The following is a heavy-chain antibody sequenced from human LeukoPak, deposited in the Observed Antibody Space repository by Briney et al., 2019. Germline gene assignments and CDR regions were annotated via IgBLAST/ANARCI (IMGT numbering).Heavy chain of an antibody. V-gene: IGHV4-34*01. CDR3: ARASRGYSYGYFDP. J-gene: IGHJ5*02. Sequence: SETLSLTCAVYGGSFSGYYWSWIRQPPGKGLEWIGEINHSGSTNYNPSLKSRVTISVDTSKNQFSLKLSSVTAADTAVYYCARASRGYSYGYFDPWGQGTLVTVSS. CDR2: INHSGST. D-gene: IGHD5-18*01. CDR1: GGSFSGYY.